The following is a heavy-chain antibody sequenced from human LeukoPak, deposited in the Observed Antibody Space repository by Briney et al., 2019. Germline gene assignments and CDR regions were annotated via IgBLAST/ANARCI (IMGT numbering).Heavy chain of an antibody. CDR3: ARAVTTLDPFDY. Sequence: GGSLRLSCAASGFTFTSYWMSWVRQAPGKGLEWVANIKGDGSGKYYVDSVKGRFTISRDNAKNSLYLQMNSLRAEDTAVYYCARAVTTLDPFDYWGQGTLVTVSS. V-gene: IGHV3-7*04. J-gene: IGHJ4*02. CDR1: GFTFTSYW. D-gene: IGHD4-17*01. CDR2: IKGDGSGK.